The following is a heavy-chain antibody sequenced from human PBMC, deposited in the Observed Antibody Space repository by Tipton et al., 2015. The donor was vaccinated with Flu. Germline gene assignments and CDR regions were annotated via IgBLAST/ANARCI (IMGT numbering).Heavy chain of an antibody. Sequence: SLRLSCAASGFTFSTYWMTWVRQAPGKGLEWVANIKQDGSQRYYVDSVEGRFTISRDNAKNSLYLQMNSLRAEDTAVYYCARAIGAAGSYWGQGTLVTVSS. CDR1: GFTFSTYW. CDR2: IKQDGSQR. CDR3: ARAIGAAGSY. V-gene: IGHV3-7*03. J-gene: IGHJ4*02. D-gene: IGHD6-13*01.